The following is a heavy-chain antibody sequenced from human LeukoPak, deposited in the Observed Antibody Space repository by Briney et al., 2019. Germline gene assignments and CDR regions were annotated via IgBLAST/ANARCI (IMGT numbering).Heavy chain of an antibody. CDR3: ARDSTMVRGVIRY. CDR2: VYYSGNT. CDR1: GGSISNFY. V-gene: IGHV4-59*01. D-gene: IGHD3-10*01. J-gene: IGHJ4*02. Sequence: SETLSFTCTVTGGSISNFYWNWIRQPPGKGLEWIGHVYYSGNTNYNPSLKSRVTISVDTSMNQFSLKLTSVTAADTAVYYCARDSTMVRGVIRYWGQGTLVTVSS.